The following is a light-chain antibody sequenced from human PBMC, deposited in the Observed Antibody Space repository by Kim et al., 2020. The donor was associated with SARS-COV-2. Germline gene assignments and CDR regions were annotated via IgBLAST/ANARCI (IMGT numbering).Light chain of an antibody. Sequence: ALGQTVRITCQRDSLSSYYASWYQQKPGQAPVLVIYGKNNRPSGIPDRFSGSSSGNTASLTITGAQAEDEADYYCNSRDSSGNHLVFGGGTQLTVL. CDR3: NSRDSSGNHLV. J-gene: IGLJ3*02. CDR2: GKN. CDR1: SLSSYY. V-gene: IGLV3-19*01.